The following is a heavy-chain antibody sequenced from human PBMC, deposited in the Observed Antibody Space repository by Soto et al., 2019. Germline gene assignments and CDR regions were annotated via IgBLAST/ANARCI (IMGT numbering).Heavy chain of an antibody. CDR3: ARDTFGGAYDFLH. CDR1: GFTVSSFY. V-gene: IGHV3-66*01. Sequence: VQLVESGGGLVQPGGSLRLSCAASGFTVSSFYMTWVRPAPGKGLQWVAVISSGGSTYYADSVKGRFTISRDNSKNTLYLEMNSLRAEDTAVYYCARDTFGGAYDFLHGGQGTLVTVSS. D-gene: IGHD3-3*01. J-gene: IGHJ4*02. CDR2: ISSGGST.